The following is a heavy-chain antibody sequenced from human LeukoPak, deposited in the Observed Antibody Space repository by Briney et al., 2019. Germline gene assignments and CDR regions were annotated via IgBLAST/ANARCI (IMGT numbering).Heavy chain of an antibody. CDR1: GFTFSSYA. CDR2: ISYDGGHK. D-gene: IGHD2-8*02. V-gene: IGHV3-30*03. CDR3: ARSDGYCAGGSCSPDY. J-gene: IGHJ4*02. Sequence: AGGSLRLSCAASGFTFSSYAMHWVRQAPGKGLEWVAVISYDGGHKYYADSVTGRFTISRDNSKNTVYLQMSSLSAEDTALYYCARSDGYCAGGSCSPDYWGQGTLVTVSS.